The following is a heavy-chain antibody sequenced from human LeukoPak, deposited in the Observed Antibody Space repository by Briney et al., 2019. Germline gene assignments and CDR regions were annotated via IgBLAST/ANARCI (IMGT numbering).Heavy chain of an antibody. CDR3: ARDPVSYCSSTSCYEGLFDY. D-gene: IGHD2-2*01. Sequence: SETLSLTCTVSGGSISSGGYYWRWIRQHPGKGLEWIGYIYYSGSTYYNPSLKSRVTISVDTSKNQFSLKLSSVTAADTAVYYCARDPVSYCSSTSCYEGLFDYWGQGTLVTVSS. CDR2: IYYSGST. CDR1: GGSISSGGYY. J-gene: IGHJ4*02. V-gene: IGHV4-31*03.